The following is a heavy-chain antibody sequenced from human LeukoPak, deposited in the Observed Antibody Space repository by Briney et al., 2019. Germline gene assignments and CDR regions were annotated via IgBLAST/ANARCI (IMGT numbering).Heavy chain of an antibody. CDR3: ARAPKYSGSSLDS. Sequence: GGSLRLSCAASGFAVRSNYMSWVRQAPGKGLEWVSVIYSGGSTYYADSVKGRFTISRDNSKNTLYLQMNSLRAEDTAVYYCARAPKYSGSSLDSWGQGTLVTVSS. CDR2: IYSGGST. V-gene: IGHV3-53*01. CDR1: GFAVRSNY. D-gene: IGHD1-26*01. J-gene: IGHJ4*02.